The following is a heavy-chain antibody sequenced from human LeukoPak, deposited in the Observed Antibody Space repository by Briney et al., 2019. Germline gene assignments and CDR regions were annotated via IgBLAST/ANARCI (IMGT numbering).Heavy chain of an antibody. D-gene: IGHD5-12*01. J-gene: IGHJ4*02. CDR3: ARVEASGYDYGAFDY. CDR1: GFTFSSYA. Sequence: GGSLRLSCAASGFTFSSYAMSWVRQAPGKGLEWVSDISDSGDNTYYADSVKGRFTISRDNSKNTLYLQMNSLRAEDTAVYYCARVEASGYDYGAFDYWGQGTLVTVSS. CDR2: ISDSGDNT. V-gene: IGHV3-23*01.